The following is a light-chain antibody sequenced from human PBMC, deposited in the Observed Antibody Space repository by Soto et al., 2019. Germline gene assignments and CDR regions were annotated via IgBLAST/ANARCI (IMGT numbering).Light chain of an antibody. CDR1: SSDVGRYNY. CDR2: DVS. CDR3: NSYTGTSARYV. Sequence: SALTQPASVSGSPGRSITISCTGTSSDVGRYNYVSWYQQYPGKAPKLMIYDVSGRPSGVSDRFSGSKSGNTASLTISGLQAEDEADYYCNSYTGTSARYVFGTGTKVTVL. V-gene: IGLV2-14*03. J-gene: IGLJ1*01.